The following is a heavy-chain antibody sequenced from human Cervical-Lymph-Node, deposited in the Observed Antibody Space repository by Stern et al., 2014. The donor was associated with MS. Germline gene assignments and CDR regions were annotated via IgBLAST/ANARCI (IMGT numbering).Heavy chain of an antibody. D-gene: IGHD3-22*01. J-gene: IGHJ4*02. CDR1: GYTLTESS. Sequence: QVQLMQSGAEVTKPGASVKVSCKVAGYTLTESSMHWVRQAPGKGLEWMGGLDPVDGETIYAQKFQGRVTMTEDASTDTAYMELSSLTSEDTAVYYCATDLHYLDIDGYYGYWGQGTLVTVSS. V-gene: IGHV1-24*01. CDR2: LDPVDGET. CDR3: ATDLHYLDIDGYYGY.